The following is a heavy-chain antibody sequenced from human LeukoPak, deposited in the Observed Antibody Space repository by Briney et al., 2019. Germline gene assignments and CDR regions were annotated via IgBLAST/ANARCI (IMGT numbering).Heavy chain of an antibody. CDR3: ARGSVDTAMAGDY. J-gene: IGHJ4*02. CDR1: GFTFSSYA. Sequence: GGSLRLSCAASGFTFSSYAMNWVRQAPGKGLEWVSYISSSGSTIYYADSVKGRFTISRDNAKNSLYLQMNSLRAEDTAVHYCARGSVDTAMAGDYWGQGTLVTVSS. D-gene: IGHD5-18*01. CDR2: ISSSGSTI. V-gene: IGHV3-48*03.